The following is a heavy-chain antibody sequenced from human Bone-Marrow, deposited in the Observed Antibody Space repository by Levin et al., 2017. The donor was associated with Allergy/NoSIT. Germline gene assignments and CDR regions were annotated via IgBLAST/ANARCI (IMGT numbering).Heavy chain of an antibody. Sequence: KRGESLKISCAASGFTFSNHPMAWVRQAPGKGLEWVSGISRGGEFVFYAPSARGRFTISRDNSKNSVSLQMSNLRADDTAIYFCVRYTASESLGDCWGQGTLVAVSS. CDR1: GFTFSNHP. CDR3: VRYTASESLGDC. J-gene: IGHJ4*02. CDR2: ISRGGEFV. D-gene: IGHD2-2*02. V-gene: IGHV3-21*04.